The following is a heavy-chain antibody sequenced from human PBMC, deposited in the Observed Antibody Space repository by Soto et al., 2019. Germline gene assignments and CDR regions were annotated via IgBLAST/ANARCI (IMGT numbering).Heavy chain of an antibody. V-gene: IGHV3-23*01. Sequence: EVQLLESGGGLVQPGGSLRLSCAASGFTFSSYALSWVRQAPGKGLEWVSGISGSGGSTYYADSVKGRFTISRDNSKNSLYLQVNSLRAEDTAAYYCARSPSSYFDSTRYYFDSWGQGTLVTVS. CDR3: ARSPSSYFDSTRYYFDS. J-gene: IGHJ4*02. CDR2: ISGSGGST. D-gene: IGHD3-22*01. CDR1: GFTFSSYA.